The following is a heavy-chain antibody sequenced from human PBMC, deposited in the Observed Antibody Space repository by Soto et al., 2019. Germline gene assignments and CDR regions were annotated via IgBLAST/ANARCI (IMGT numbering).Heavy chain of an antibody. V-gene: IGHV3-30*18. J-gene: IGHJ6*02. Sequence: PGGSLRLSCAASGFTFSSYGMHWVRQAPGKGLEWVAVISYDGSNKYYADSVKGRFTISRDNSKNTPYLQMNSLRAEDTAVYYCAKDVVVGATTGLGDYYYYYGMDVWGQGTTVTVSS. D-gene: IGHD1-26*01. CDR2: ISYDGSNK. CDR3: AKDVVVGATTGLGDYYYYYGMDV. CDR1: GFTFSSYG.